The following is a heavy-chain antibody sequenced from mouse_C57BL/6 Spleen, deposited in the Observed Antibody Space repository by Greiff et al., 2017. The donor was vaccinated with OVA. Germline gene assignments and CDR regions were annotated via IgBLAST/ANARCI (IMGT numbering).Heavy chain of an antibody. V-gene: IGHV1-53*01. D-gene: IGHD1-1*01. CDR3: ARSHYGSSYGIAY. CDR2: INPSNGGT. J-gene: IGHJ3*01. Sequence: VQLQQPGTELVKPGASVKLSCKASGYTFTSYWMHWVKQRPGQGLEWIGNINPSNGGTNYNEKFKSKATLTVDKSSSTAYMQLSSLTSEDSAVYYRARSHYGSSYGIAYWGQGTLVTVSA. CDR1: GYTFTSYW.